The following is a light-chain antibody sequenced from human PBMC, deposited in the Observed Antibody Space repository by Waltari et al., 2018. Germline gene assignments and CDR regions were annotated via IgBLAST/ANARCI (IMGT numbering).Light chain of an antibody. Sequence: EIVMTRSPLSLPVTPGEPASISCRSSQSLLDNNGYNYLDWYLQKPGQSPQILIYLGSNRASGVPDRFSGSGSGTDFTLKISRVEAEDAGVYYCTEALQSVTFGQGTRLEIK. J-gene: IGKJ5*01. CDR2: LGS. CDR3: TEALQSVT. V-gene: IGKV2-28*01. CDR1: QSLLDNNGYNY.